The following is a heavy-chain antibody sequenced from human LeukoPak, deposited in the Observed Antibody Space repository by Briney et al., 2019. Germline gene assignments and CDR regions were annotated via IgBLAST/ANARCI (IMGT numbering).Heavy chain of an antibody. J-gene: IGHJ6*02. CDR3: ARKITSGYSYGTDDYYYYYGMDV. V-gene: IGHV4-34*01. D-gene: IGHD5-18*01. Sequence: PSETLSLTCAVYGGSFSGYYWSWIRQPPGKGLEWDGEINHSGRTNYNPSLKSRVTISVDTSKNQFSLKLSSVTAADTAVYYCARKITSGYSYGTDDYYYYYGMDVWGQGTTVTVSS. CDR2: INHSGRT. CDR1: GGSFSGYY.